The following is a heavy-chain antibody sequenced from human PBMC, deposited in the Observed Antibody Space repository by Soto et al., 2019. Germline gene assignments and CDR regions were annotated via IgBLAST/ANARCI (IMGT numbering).Heavy chain of an antibody. CDR2: INGDGSST. V-gene: IGHV3-74*01. D-gene: IGHD6-19*01. Sequence: EVQLVESGGGLVQPGGSLRLSCAASGFTFSSYWIHWVRQAPGKGLVWVSRINGDGSSTTYADSVKGRFTISRDNAKNTLYLEMNRLRAEDTAVYYCARDGRGYSSGWFYPDPGGQGALVTVSS. CDR1: GFTFSSYW. J-gene: IGHJ5*02. CDR3: ARDGRGYSSGWFYPDP.